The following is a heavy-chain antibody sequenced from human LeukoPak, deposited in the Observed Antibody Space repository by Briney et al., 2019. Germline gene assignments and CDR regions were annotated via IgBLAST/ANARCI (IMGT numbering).Heavy chain of an antibody. Sequence: PGGSLRLSCEVSGFSFATYSMTWVRQAPGKGLEWVSSISGRSDYIFYSESVKGRFTISRDNSKNTLYLQMDGLRAEDTALYYCTNKNSNYGLDYWGQGSLVTVSS. CDR1: GFSFATYS. D-gene: IGHD4-11*01. CDR3: TNKNSNYGLDY. CDR2: ISGRSDYI. J-gene: IGHJ4*01. V-gene: IGHV3-23*01.